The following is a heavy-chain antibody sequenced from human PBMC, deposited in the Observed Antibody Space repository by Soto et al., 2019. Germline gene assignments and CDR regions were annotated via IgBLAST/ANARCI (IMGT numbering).Heavy chain of an antibody. Sequence: GGSLRLSCTASGLTFSSYAMSWVRQAPGKGLEWVSAISGSGGSTYYADSVKGRFTISRDNSKNTLYLQMNSLRAEDTAVYYCAKVRDSGYDFFDYWGQGTLVTVSS. CDR2: ISGSGGST. D-gene: IGHD5-12*01. CDR3: AKVRDSGYDFFDY. CDR1: GLTFSSYA. V-gene: IGHV3-23*01. J-gene: IGHJ4*02.